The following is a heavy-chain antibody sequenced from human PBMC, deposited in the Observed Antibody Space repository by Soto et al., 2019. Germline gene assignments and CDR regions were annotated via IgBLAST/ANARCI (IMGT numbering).Heavy chain of an antibody. Sequence: APVKVSWKACGYSFTVYFMHWVRQAPGQGAEWMGWINPNSGGTNYAQKFQGWVTMTRDTSISTAYMELSRLRSDDTAVYYCVRGLGSIAALGPYYYYMDVWGKGTTVTVSS. CDR2: INPNSGGT. CDR1: GYSFTVYF. CDR3: VRGLGSIAALGPYYYYMDV. D-gene: IGHD6-6*01. J-gene: IGHJ6*03. V-gene: IGHV1-2*04.